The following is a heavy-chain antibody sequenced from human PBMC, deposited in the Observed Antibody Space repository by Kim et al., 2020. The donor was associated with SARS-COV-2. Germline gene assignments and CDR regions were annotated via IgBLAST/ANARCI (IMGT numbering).Heavy chain of an antibody. CDR3: VRVDFFSTLIVLGRLDS. J-gene: IGHJ5*01. CDR2: IIPMLGTA. CDR1: GGTFSTYA. Sequence: SVKVSCKASGGTFSTYALTWVRQAPGQGLEWMGGIIPMLGTARYAQKFQGRVTLTADESTTTAYMEMSSLRAEDTAGHFCVRVDFFSTLIVLGRLDSWG. D-gene: IGHD3-22*01. V-gene: IGHV1-69*13.